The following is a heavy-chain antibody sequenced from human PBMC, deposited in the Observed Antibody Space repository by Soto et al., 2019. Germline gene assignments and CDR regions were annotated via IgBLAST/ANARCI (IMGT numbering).Heavy chain of an antibody. D-gene: IGHD3-22*01. CDR2: SFYSGST. CDR1: GDSISTGGYY. Sequence: KPSETLSLTCSVSGDSISTGGYYWSWIRQHPGKGLEWIGYSFYSGSTYYNPSLKSRVIISLDSSKNQFSLRLSSVTAADTAIYYCATKDSSGYSFDSWGQGSPVTVSS. V-gene: IGHV4-31*03. J-gene: IGHJ4*02. CDR3: ATKDSSGYSFDS.